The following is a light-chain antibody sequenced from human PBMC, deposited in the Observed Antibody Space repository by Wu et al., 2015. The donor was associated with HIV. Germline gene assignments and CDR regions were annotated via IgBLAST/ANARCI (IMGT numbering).Light chain of an antibody. CDR2: GAS. CDR3: QQYNNWPRT. V-gene: IGKV3-15*01. CDR1: QSVRSN. J-gene: IGKJ1*01. Sequence: EIMMTQSPATLSVSPGERVTLSCRASQSVRSNLAWYQQKPGQAPKLLIYGASTRATGIPARLSGSGSGTEFTLTISSMQSEDFAVYYCQQYNNWPRTFSQGTKVEIK.